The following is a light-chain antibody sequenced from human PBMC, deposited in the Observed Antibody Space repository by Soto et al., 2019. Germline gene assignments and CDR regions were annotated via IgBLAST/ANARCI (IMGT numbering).Light chain of an antibody. CDR3: QQYNNWPPWT. CDR1: QSVSTN. J-gene: IGKJ1*01. CDR2: GAS. V-gene: IGKV3-15*01. Sequence: EIVMTQSPDTLSVSPGERATLSCRASQSVSTNFSCYQQKDGQAPTLLIYGASTRATGIPVRFRGSGSGTEFTLTISSRQSEDFAVYYCQQYNNWPPWTFGQGTKVEIK.